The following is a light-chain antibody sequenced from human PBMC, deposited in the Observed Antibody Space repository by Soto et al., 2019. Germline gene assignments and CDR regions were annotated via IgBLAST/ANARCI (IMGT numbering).Light chain of an antibody. CDR2: AAS. CDR3: QQYYISWS. CDR1: QGISSW. Sequence: DIHITHSPSSLSASLGDIVTISCRASQGISSWLAWYQQKPEKAPKSLIYAASSLQSGVPSRFSGSGSGTEFTLTISSLQPEDFATYSCQQYYISWSFGQGTKVDIK. J-gene: IGKJ1*01. V-gene: IGKV1D-16*01.